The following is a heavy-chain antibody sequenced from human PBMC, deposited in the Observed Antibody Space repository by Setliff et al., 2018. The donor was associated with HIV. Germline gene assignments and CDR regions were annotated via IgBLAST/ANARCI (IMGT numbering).Heavy chain of an antibody. D-gene: IGHD2-2*01. CDR3: ARLSSAAMWGGGAFDI. CDR2: INAGNGNA. V-gene: IGHV1-3*01. Sequence: ASVKVSCKASGYSFTSYTIHWVRQAPGQRLEWMGWINAGNGNAKYSQKFRGRVTFTRDTSASTAYMELSGLGFEDTAVYYCARLSSAAMWGGGAFDIWGQGTMVTVSS. J-gene: IGHJ3*02. CDR1: GYSFTSYT.